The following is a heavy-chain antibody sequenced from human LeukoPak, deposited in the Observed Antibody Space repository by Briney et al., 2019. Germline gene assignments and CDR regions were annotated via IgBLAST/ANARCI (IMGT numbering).Heavy chain of an antibody. J-gene: IGHJ4*02. V-gene: IGHV4-34*01. CDR3: ARHDYYDSSSYYPLDY. Sequence: PSETLSLTCAVYGGSFSGYYWSWIRQPPGKGLEWIGEINHSGSTNYNPSLKSRVTISVDTSKNQFSLKLSSVTAADTAVYYCARHDYYDSSSYYPLDYWGQGTLVTVSS. D-gene: IGHD3-22*01. CDR1: GGSFSGYY. CDR2: INHSGST.